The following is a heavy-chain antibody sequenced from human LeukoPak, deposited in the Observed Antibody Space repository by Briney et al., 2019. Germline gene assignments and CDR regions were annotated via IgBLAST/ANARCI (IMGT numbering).Heavy chain of an antibody. CDR2: ISSSGSAI. Sequence: GGSQRLSCAASGFTFSSYEMNWVRQAPGKGLEWVSFISSSGSAIHYADSVRGRFTISRDNAKNSLYLQMSRLRAEDTAVYYCAREKLSFFDSSGYFDYWGQGTLVTVSS. CDR1: GFTFSSYE. D-gene: IGHD3-22*01. V-gene: IGHV3-48*03. J-gene: IGHJ4*02. CDR3: AREKLSFFDSSGYFDY.